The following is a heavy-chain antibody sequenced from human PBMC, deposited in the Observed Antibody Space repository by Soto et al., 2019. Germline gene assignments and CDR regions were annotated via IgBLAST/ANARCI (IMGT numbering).Heavy chain of an antibody. CDR2: LWRDGSKV. V-gene: IGHV3-33*01. D-gene: IGHD6-19*01. Sequence: GGSLRLSCAASGSTFSDYDMHWVRQAPGKGLEWVAVLWRDGSKVYYADSVKGRFTISRDNSKNTLYLEMNSLRVEDTAVYYCARDGTGWTGGDHWGQGTLVTVSS. CDR3: ARDGTGWTGGDH. CDR1: GSTFSDYD. J-gene: IGHJ4*02.